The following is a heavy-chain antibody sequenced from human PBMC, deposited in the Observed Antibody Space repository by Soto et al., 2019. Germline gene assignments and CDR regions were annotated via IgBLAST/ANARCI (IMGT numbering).Heavy chain of an antibody. CDR3: AKDTPLRFGP. V-gene: IGHV3-9*01. J-gene: IGHJ5*02. D-gene: IGHD3-16*01. CDR1: GFTFDDYA. CDR2: ISWNSGSI. Sequence: SLRLSCAASGFTFDDYAMHWVRQAPGKGLEWVSGISWNSGSIGYADSVKGRFTISRDNAKNSLYLQVNSLRAEDTALYYCAKDTPLRFGPWGQGTLVTVSS.